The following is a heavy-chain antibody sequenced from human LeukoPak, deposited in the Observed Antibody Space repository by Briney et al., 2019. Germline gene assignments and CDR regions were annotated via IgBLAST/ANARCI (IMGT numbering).Heavy chain of an antibody. CDR2: IYYSGGT. D-gene: IGHD3-10*01. CDR3: ARQTLYGSGESWFDP. V-gene: IGHV4-39*01. Sequence: SETLSLTCTFCVGSISSSSYYWGWIRQPPGKGREGIGSIYYSGGTYYNPSLKSRVTISADTAKTQFSLKLSSVTAADTAVYYCARQTLYGSGESWFDPWGQGTLVTVSS. J-gene: IGHJ5*02. CDR1: VGSISSSSYY.